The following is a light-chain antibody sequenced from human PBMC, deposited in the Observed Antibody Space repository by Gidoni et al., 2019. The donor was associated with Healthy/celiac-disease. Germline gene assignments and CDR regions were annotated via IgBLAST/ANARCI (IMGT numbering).Light chain of an antibody. CDR1: QSVLTSSNNKNY. J-gene: IGKJ1*01. V-gene: IGKV4-1*01. Sequence: DLVMTQSPASLAVSLGERATIRCKSSQSVLTSSNNKNYLALYQQKPGQPPNLLTYWASPRESGVPDRFSGSGSGKHVTLTISSLQAEDVAGYYCQHLRTVGQGTKVEIK. CDR3: QHLRT. CDR2: WAS.